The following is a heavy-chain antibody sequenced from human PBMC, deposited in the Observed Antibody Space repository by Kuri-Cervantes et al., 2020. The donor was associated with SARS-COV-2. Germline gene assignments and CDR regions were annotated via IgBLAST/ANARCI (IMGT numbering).Heavy chain of an antibody. CDR2: FYTSGST. D-gene: IGHD1-26*01. J-gene: IGHJ4*02. V-gene: IGHV4-61*02. Sequence: SETLSLTCTVSGGSISSGSYYWSWIRQPAGKGLEWIGRFYTSGSTFYNPSLKGRVTISIDTSKNQFSLKLTSVTAADTAVYYCARDRWELHDYWGQGTLVTVSS. CDR1: GGSISSGSYY. CDR3: ARDRWELHDY.